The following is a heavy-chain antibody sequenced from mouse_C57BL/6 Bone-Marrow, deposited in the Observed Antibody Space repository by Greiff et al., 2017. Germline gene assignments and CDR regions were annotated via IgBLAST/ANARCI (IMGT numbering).Heavy chain of an antibody. J-gene: IGHJ2*01. CDR2: INPYNGGT. V-gene: IGHV1-19*01. D-gene: IGHD3-2*02. Sequence: EVQLQQSGPVLVKPGASVKMYCKASGYTFTDYYLNWVKQSHGKSLEWIGVINPYNGGTSYNQKFKGKATLTVDKSSSPAYMELNSLTSEDSALYSCARDSSGSLYFDYWGQGTTLTVSS. CDR1: GYTFTDYY. CDR3: ARDSSGSLYFDY.